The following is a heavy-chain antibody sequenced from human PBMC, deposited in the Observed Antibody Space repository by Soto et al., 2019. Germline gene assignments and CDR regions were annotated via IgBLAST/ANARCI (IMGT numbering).Heavy chain of an antibody. CDR1: GGSISSRNW. J-gene: IGHJ4*02. CDR2: IYHSGST. D-gene: IGHD5-18*01. CDR3: ARGRGYTYGPQGDDY. Sequence: QVQLQESGPGLVKPSGTLSLTCAVSGGSISSRNWWSWVRQPPGKGLEWIGEIYHSGSTNYNPSLKSRATISVDKSKNQFSLKLSSVTAADTAVYYCARGRGYTYGPQGDDYWGQGTLVTVSS. V-gene: IGHV4-4*02.